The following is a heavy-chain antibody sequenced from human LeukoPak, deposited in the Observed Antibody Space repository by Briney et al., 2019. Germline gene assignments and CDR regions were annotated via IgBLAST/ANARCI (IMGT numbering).Heavy chain of an antibody. Sequence: PGGSLRLSCAASGFTFSSYAMHWVRQAPGKGLEWVAVISYDGSNKCYADSVKGRFTISRDNSKNTLYLQMNSLRAEDTAVYYCARDPYGSYFDYWGQGTLVTVSS. J-gene: IGHJ4*02. CDR1: GFTFSSYA. CDR3: ARDPYGSYFDY. CDR2: ISYDGSNK. V-gene: IGHV3-30-3*01. D-gene: IGHD3-10*01.